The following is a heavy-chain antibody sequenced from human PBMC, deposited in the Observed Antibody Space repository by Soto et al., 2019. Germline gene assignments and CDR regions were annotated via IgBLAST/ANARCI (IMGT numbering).Heavy chain of an antibody. CDR2: INPNSGGT. CDR3: ARGGIWELRKNWFDP. J-gene: IGHJ5*02. CDR1: GYTFTGYY. D-gene: IGHD1-26*01. V-gene: IGHV1-2*04. Sequence: GASVKVSCKASGYTFTGYYMHWVRQAPGQGLEWMGWINPNSGGTNYAQKFQGWVTMTRDTSISTAYMELSRLRSDDTAVYYCARGGIWELRKNWFDPWGKGTLVTVSS.